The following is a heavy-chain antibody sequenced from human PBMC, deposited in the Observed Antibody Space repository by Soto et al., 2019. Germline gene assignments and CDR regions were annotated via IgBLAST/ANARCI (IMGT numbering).Heavy chain of an antibody. J-gene: IGHJ4*02. Sequence: PGGFLRLSCAASGFTFSSYAMSWVRQAPGKGLEWVSAISGSGGSTYYADSVKGRFTISRDNSKNTVYLQMNSLKTEDTAVYYCATDYYDSSGYYVLGYWGQGTLVTVSS. D-gene: IGHD3-22*01. CDR3: ATDYYDSSGYYVLGY. CDR2: ISGSGGST. V-gene: IGHV3-23*01. CDR1: GFTFSSYA.